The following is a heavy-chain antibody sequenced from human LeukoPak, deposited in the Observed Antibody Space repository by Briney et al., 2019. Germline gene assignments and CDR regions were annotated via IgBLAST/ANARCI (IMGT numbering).Heavy chain of an antibody. D-gene: IGHD5-12*01. CDR3: ARHAENGYDQFDH. V-gene: IGHV4-30-4*08. J-gene: IGHJ4*02. CDR1: GGSISSGDYY. Sequence: KSSETLSLTCTVSGGSISSGDYYWSWIRQPPGKGLGWIGYIYYSGSTYYNPSLKSRVTMSGDTSKNQFSLKVNSVTAADTAVYYCARHAENGYDQFDHWGPGTLVTVSS. CDR2: IYYSGST.